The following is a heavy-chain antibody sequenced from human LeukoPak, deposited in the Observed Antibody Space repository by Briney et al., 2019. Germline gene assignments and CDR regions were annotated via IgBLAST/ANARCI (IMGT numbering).Heavy chain of an antibody. V-gene: IGHV4-59*01. CDR3: ARYAGSFQSYYGLDV. J-gene: IGHJ6*02. D-gene: IGHD2-15*01. Sequence: SETLSLTCTASGASINSYYWSWIRQPPGKGLEWIGYLYYSGSTNYNPSLKSRVTISVDTSKNQFSLKLSSVTAADTAVYYCARYAGSFQSYYGLDVWGQGTTVTVSS. CDR2: LYYSGST. CDR1: GASINSYY.